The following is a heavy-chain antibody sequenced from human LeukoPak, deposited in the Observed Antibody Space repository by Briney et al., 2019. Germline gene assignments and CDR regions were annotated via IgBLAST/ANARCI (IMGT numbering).Heavy chain of an antibody. CDR3: ARPDVDTPSEAFDI. CDR1: GGSISSSSYY. V-gene: IGHV4-39*01. D-gene: IGHD3/OR15-3a*01. J-gene: IGHJ3*02. CDR2: IYYSGST. Sequence: SETLSLTCTVSGGSISSSSYYWGWIRQPPGKGLEWIGSIYYSGSTYYNPSLKSRVTISVDASKNLFSLKLSSVTAADTAVYYCARPDVDTPSEAFDIWGQGTMVTVSS.